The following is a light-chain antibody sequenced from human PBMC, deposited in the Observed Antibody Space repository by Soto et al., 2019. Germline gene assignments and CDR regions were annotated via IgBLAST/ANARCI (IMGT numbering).Light chain of an antibody. J-gene: IGLJ3*02. V-gene: IGLV2-11*01. CDR3: CSYAGSYTWV. Sequence: QSVLTQPRSVSGSPGQSVTISCTGTSSDVGGYNYVSWYQQHPGKAPKLLIYAVNMRPSGVPDRFSGSKSDNTASLTISGLQAEDEADYSCCSYAGSYTWVFGGGTKLTVL. CDR2: AVN. CDR1: SSDVGGYNY.